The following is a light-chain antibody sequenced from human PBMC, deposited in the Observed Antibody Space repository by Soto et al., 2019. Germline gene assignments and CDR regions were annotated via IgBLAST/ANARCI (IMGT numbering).Light chain of an antibody. CDR3: TQDNSYSAT. CDR1: QSISNW. CDR2: KAS. Sequence: DIQMAQSPSTLPSSVGDRVTITCRASQSISNWLAWYQQKPGTAPKVLIYKASTLKSGVPSRFSGSGSGTDFILTISRLQPDYFGTEYSTQDNSYSATFGQGTKADIK. V-gene: IGKV1-5*03. J-gene: IGKJ1*01.